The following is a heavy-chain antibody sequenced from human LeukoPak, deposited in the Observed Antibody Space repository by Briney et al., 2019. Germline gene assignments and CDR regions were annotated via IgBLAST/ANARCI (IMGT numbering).Heavy chain of an antibody. J-gene: IGHJ4*02. CDR1: GYTFTSYG. D-gene: IGHD6-19*01. Sequence: GASVKVSCKASGYTFTSYGISWVRQAPGQGLEWMGWINPNSGGTNYAQKFQGRVTMTRDTSISTAYMELSRLRSDDTAVYYCARDREAVAGTTYYFDYWGQGTLVTVSS. V-gene: IGHV1-2*02. CDR3: ARDREAVAGTTYYFDY. CDR2: INPNSGGT.